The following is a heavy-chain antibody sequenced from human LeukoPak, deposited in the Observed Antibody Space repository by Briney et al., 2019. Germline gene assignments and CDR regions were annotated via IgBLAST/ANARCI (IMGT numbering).Heavy chain of an antibody. CDR2: IHTSGST. V-gene: IGHV4-4*09. CDR1: GASISGYY. D-gene: IGHD2-2*02. CDR3: ARHLSSTSYPFYYYLDV. Sequence: SETLSLTCTVSGASISGYYWSWLRQTPGKELEWIGYIHTSGSTRFNPSLQSRVTLSFDTSKDQFSLKLTSLTAADTAVYYCARHLSSTSYPFYYYLDVWGKGTTVTVSS. J-gene: IGHJ6*03.